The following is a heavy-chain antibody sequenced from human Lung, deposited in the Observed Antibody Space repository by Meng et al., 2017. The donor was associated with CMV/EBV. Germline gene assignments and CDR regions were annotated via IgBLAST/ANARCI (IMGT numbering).Heavy chain of an antibody. D-gene: IGHD6-13*01. V-gene: IGHV3-23*01. Sequence: SXAASGFTFSSSAMSWVRQAPGKGLEWVSAITASGGSTYHADSVRGRFTISRDNSKNTLYLQLNSLRVEDTAVYYCAKAFSSSWYREYYDYWGQGTLVTVSS. J-gene: IGHJ4*02. CDR3: AKAFSSSWYREYYDY. CDR1: GFTFSSSA. CDR2: ITASGGST.